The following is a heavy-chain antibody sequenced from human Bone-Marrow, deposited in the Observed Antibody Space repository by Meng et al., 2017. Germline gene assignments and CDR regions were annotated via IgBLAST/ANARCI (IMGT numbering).Heavy chain of an antibody. CDR3: TTDLPFTEGGVITT. D-gene: IGHD3-16*02. CDR2: IKSKTDGGTT. Sequence: EVQLVESGGGLVKPGGSLRISCAASGFTFSNAWMSWVRQAPGKGLEWVGRIKSKTDGGTTDYAAPVKGRFTISRDDAKNTLYLQMNSLKTEDTAVYYCTTDLPFTEGGVITTWGQGTLVTVSS. J-gene: IGHJ5*02. CDR1: GFTFSNAW. V-gene: IGHV3-15*01.